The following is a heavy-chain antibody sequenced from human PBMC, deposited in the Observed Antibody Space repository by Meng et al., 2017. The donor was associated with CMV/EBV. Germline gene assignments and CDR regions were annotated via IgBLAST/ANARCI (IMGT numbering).Heavy chain of an antibody. CDR1: GFTFSSYA. Sequence: ASGFTFSSYAMSWVRQAPGKGLEWVSAISGSGGSTYYADSVKSRFTISRENSKNTLYLQMNSLRAEDTDVYYCAKDSGSSSGDWFDPWGQGTLVTVSS. J-gene: IGHJ5*02. D-gene: IGHD6-6*01. CDR3: AKDSGSSSGDWFDP. V-gene: IGHV3-23*01. CDR2: ISGSGGST.